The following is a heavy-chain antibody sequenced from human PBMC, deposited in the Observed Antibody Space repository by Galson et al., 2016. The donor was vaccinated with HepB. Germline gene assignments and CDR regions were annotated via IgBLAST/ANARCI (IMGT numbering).Heavy chain of an antibody. CDR2: IHTRTGSP. V-gene: IGHV7-4-1*02. CDR3: ARLVAADASVEASDV. CDR1: GYTFSSYA. J-gene: IGHJ3*01. Sequence: GYTFSSYAINWVRQAPGQGLEWMGWIHTRTGSPSYAQGFTGRYVFSLDTSVSTAYLEISSLKAEDTGVYYCARLVAADASVEASDVWGQGTLVTVSS. D-gene: IGHD6-13*01.